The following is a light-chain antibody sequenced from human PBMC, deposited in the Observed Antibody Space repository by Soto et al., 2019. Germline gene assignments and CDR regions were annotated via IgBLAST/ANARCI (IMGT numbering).Light chain of an antibody. J-gene: IGKJ4*01. CDR3: LQYNVYPSS. CDR2: KAS. Sequence: STLSASVGDRVTITCRARQNINRWLAWYQQRPGKAPNLLIHKASTLEVGVPSRFSGSASGTEFTLTISSLQPDDFAVYFCLQYNVYPSSFGGGTKV. V-gene: IGKV1-5*03. CDR1: QNINRW.